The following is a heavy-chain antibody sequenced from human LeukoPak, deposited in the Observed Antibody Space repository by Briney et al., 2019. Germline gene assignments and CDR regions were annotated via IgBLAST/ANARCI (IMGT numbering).Heavy chain of an antibody. V-gene: IGHV3-30-3*01. D-gene: IGHD3-10*01. CDR3: ARDRVIALDY. Sequence: GGSLRLSCAASGFTFSSYAMHWVRQAPGKGLEWVAVISYDGSNKYYADSVKGRFTISRDNSKNTLYLQVNSLRAEDTAVYYCARDRVIALDYWGQGTLVTVSS. CDR2: ISYDGSNK. CDR1: GFTFSSYA. J-gene: IGHJ4*02.